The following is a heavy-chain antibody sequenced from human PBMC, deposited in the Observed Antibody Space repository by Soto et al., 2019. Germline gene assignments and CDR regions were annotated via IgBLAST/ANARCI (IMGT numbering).Heavy chain of an antibody. CDR1: GFTVSSNY. Sequence: GGSLRLSCAASGFTVSSNYMSWVRQAPGKGLEWVSVIYSGGSTYYADSVKGRFTISRDNSKNTLYLQMNSLRAEDTAVYYCARDTYYYDSSGYSDYWGQGTLVTVSS. CDR3: ARDTYYYDSSGYSDY. CDR2: IYSGGST. V-gene: IGHV3-66*01. D-gene: IGHD3-22*01. J-gene: IGHJ4*02.